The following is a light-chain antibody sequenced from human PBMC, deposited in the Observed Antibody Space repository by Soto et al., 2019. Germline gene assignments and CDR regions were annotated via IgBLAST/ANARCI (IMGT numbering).Light chain of an antibody. CDR1: SSNIGTHT. Sequence: QSVLTQPPSASGTPGQRVTISCSGSSSNIGTHTVNWYQQLPGTAPKLLIYSTSQRPSGVPDRFSGSKSGTSASLAISGLQSEDEADYYCAAWDYSLNGYVFGIGTKVTVL. J-gene: IGLJ1*01. CDR3: AAWDYSLNGYV. CDR2: STS. V-gene: IGLV1-44*01.